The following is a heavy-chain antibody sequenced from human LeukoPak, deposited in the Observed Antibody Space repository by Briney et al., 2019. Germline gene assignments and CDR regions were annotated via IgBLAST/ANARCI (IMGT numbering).Heavy chain of an antibody. CDR1: GFTFRNYY. Sequence: GGSLRLSCVASGFTFRNYYMHWVRQVPGKGLVWVSRISGDGSSIFYADSVKGRFTISKDNAKNSLYVQMNSLRADDSAVYYCARSSNGVYIQWGQGTLVTVSS. CDR2: ISGDGSSI. J-gene: IGHJ4*02. D-gene: IGHD2-8*01. CDR3: ARSSNGVYIQ. V-gene: IGHV3-74*01.